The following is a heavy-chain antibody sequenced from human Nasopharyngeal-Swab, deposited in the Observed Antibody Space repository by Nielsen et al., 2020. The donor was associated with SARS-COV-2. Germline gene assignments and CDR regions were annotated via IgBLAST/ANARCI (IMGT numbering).Heavy chain of an antibody. CDR3: AREVVPAATNWFDP. D-gene: IGHD2-2*01. CDR1: GYSFTGYY. V-gene: IGHV1-2*02. Sequence: ASVKVSCKPSGYSFTGYYLHWVRQAPGQGLEWMGWINPDSGDTNYAQNFQGRVTMTADTSTSTAYMELRSLRSDDTAVYYCAREVVPAATNWFDPWGQGTLVTVSS. J-gene: IGHJ5*02. CDR2: INPDSGDT.